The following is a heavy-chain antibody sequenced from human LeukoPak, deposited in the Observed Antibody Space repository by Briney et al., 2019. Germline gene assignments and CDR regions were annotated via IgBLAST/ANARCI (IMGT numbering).Heavy chain of an antibody. CDR3: VSYRPYNWFDP. J-gene: IGHJ5*02. Sequence: GGSLRLSCAASGFXVSSKYITWVRQAPGKGLEWVSVLYSDGRSDYTDSVKGRFTISRHNSKNTLYLQMNSLRVEDTAVYYCVSYRPYNWFDPWGQGTLVTVSS. V-gene: IGHV3-53*04. CDR1: GFXVSSKY. CDR2: LYSDGRS. D-gene: IGHD3-16*02.